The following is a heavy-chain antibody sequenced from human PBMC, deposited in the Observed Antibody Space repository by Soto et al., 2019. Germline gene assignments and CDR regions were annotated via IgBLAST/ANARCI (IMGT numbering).Heavy chain of an antibody. D-gene: IGHD3-22*01. Sequence: GTLRLSCAASSFTFNIYSMNWVRQAPGKGLEWVSSISSRSSNIDYADPVKGRFTISRDNANNSLYLQMNNLSADDTAVYYCARDTKMLAPLIYMDHWGRGTLVTVS. CDR2: ISSRSSNI. J-gene: IGHJ4*02. CDR3: ARDTKMLAPLIYMDH. V-gene: IGHV3-21*01. CDR1: SFTFNIYS.